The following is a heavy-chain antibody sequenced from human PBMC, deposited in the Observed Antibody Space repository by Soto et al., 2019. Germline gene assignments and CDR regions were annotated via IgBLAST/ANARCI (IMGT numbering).Heavy chain of an antibody. CDR1: RFTFTNAW. Sequence: EVQLVESGGGLVEPGGSLRLSCEASRFTFTNAWMTWVRQAPGKGLEWVGRIKSRADGGTTHYAAPVKGRFTISRDDSKNTVYPQMNRLKTDDTAVCYCARYTGGGCFDPWGEGTLVTVSS. J-gene: IGHJ5*02. D-gene: IGHD1-20*01. CDR2: IKSRADGGTT. CDR3: ARYTGGGCFDP. V-gene: IGHV3-15*01.